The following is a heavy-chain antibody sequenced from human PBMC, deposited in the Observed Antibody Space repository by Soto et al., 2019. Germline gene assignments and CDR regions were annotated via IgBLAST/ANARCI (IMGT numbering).Heavy chain of an antibody. CDR1: GFTFSSYW. CDR3: AVAVAGPTAIGY. CDR2: INSDGSST. D-gene: IGHD6-19*01. Sequence: EVQLVESGGGLVQPGGSLRLSCTASGFTFSSYWMHWVRQAPGKGLVWVSRINSDGSSTSYADSVKGRFTISRDNAKNTLYLQMNSLRAEDTAVYYCAVAVAGPTAIGYWGQGTLVTVSS. J-gene: IGHJ4*02. V-gene: IGHV3-74*01.